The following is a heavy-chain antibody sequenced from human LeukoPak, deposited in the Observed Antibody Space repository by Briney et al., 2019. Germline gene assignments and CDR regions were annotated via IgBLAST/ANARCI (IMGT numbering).Heavy chain of an antibody. Sequence: GGSLRLSCSTSGFTFSNHFMHWVRQAPGKGLEYVSSIGPNGASTLYADSVKGRFTISRDNSKNALYLQLTRLRLEDTALYYCVKDLTGTWSFDYWGQETLVTVSS. CDR1: GFTFSNHF. CDR3: VKDLTGTWSFDY. CDR2: IGPNGAST. V-gene: IGHV3-64D*06. J-gene: IGHJ4*02. D-gene: IGHD3-9*01.